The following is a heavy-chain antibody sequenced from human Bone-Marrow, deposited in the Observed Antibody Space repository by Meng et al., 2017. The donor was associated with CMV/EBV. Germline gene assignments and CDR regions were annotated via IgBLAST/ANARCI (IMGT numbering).Heavy chain of an antibody. J-gene: IGHJ3*02. CDR1: GYTFTGYY. CDR3: ATVQDSSGFYAFDI. CDR2: INPNSGGT. V-gene: IGHV1-2*02. Sequence: ASVKVSCKASGYTFTGYYMHWVRQGPGQGLEWMGWINPNSGGTNYAQKFQGRVTMTRDTSISTAYMELSSLRSEDTAVYYCATVQDSSGFYAFDIWGQGTMVTVSS. D-gene: IGHD3-22*01.